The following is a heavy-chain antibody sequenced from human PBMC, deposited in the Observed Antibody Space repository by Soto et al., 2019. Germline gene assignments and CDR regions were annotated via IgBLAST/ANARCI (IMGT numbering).Heavy chain of an antibody. J-gene: IGHJ4*02. Sequence: QVQLVQSGAAVKKPGASVKVFCEASGYPFSAFDINCVRQAGGQGLEWMGWLNPDSGDTAFAQRFQDRITMTRSTSISTAYMELSRLTSADTAVYFCVRQPGGVATPGDDYWGQGTLVTVSS. CDR2: LNPDSGDT. CDR1: GYPFSAFD. CDR3: VRQPGGVATPGDDY. D-gene: IGHD2-15*01. V-gene: IGHV1-8*01.